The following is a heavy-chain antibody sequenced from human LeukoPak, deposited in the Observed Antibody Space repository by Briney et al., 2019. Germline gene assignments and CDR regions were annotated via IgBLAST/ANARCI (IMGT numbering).Heavy chain of an antibody. CDR1: GYTFTGYY. D-gene: IGHD6-19*01. Sequence: GSVRVSCKASGYTFTGYYMHWGRQAPGQGVEGMGWINTNSGGTNYAQTCQGRVTMTRDTAISTAYMELSRLRSDDTAVYYCAREALAEGYWGQGTLVTVSS. J-gene: IGHJ4*02. V-gene: IGHV1-2*02. CDR2: INTNSGGT. CDR3: AREALAEGY.